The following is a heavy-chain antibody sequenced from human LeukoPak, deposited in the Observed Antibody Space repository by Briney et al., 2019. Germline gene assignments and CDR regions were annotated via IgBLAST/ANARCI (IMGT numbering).Heavy chain of an antibody. CDR3: ARAIDRTIFYYYGMDV. Sequence: GGSLRLSCAASGFTFSSYAMHRVRQAPGKGLEWVAVISYDGSNKYYADSVKGRFTISRDNSKNTLYLQMNSLRAEDTAVYYCARAIDRTIFYYYGMDVWGQGTTVTVSS. D-gene: IGHD3-9*01. CDR2: ISYDGSNK. V-gene: IGHV3-30-3*01. J-gene: IGHJ6*02. CDR1: GFTFSSYA.